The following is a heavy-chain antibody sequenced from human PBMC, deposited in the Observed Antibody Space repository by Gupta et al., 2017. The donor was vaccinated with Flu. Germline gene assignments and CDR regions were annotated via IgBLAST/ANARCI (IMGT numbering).Heavy chain of an antibody. CDR3: VKDGGSIAEY. Sequence: EVQLLESGGALVQPEGSLRLSCAASGFTFSTSAMGWVRQTPGKGLEWVSAISGSGGSLYYADSVRGRFSISRDNSKNTLFLQMTSLRAEDTAIFYCVKDGGSIAEYWGQGTLVTVSS. J-gene: IGHJ4*02. D-gene: IGHD6-6*01. CDR1: GFTFSTSA. CDR2: ISGSGGSL. V-gene: IGHV3-23*01.